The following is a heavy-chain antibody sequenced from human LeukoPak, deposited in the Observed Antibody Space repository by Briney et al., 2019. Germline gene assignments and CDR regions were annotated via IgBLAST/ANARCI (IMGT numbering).Heavy chain of an antibody. CDR2: IKQDGSEK. CDR1: GFTFSSYA. V-gene: IGHV3-7*01. CDR3: AREGTGDLGY. Sequence: GGSLRLSCAASGFTFSSYAMSWVRQAPGKGLEWVANIKQDGSEKYYVDSVKGRFTISRDNAKNSLYLQMNSLRAEDTAVYYCAREGTGDLGYWGQGTLVTVSS. D-gene: IGHD7-27*01. J-gene: IGHJ4*02.